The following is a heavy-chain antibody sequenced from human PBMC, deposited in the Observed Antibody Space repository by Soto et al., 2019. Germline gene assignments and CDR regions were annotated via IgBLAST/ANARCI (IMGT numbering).Heavy chain of an antibody. CDR2: IWYDGSNK. CDR1: GFTFSSYG. V-gene: IGHV3-33*01. D-gene: IGHD3-22*01. Sequence: GGSLRLSCAASGFTFSSYGMHWVRQAPGKGLEWVAVIWYDGSNKYYADSVKGRFTISRDNSKNTLYLQMNSLRAEDTAVYYCARDYYDSSGYPYYFDYWGQGTLVTVSS. CDR3: ARDYYDSSGYPYYFDY. J-gene: IGHJ4*02.